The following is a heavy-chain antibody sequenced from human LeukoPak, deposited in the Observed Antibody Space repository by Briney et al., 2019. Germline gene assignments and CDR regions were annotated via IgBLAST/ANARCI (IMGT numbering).Heavy chain of an antibody. CDR2: IYYSGTT. V-gene: IGHV4-59*01. D-gene: IGHD3-22*01. CDR1: GDSISSYY. J-gene: IGHJ4*02. CDR3: ARVRDSSGYYYYFDY. Sequence: SETLSLTCAVSGDSISSYYWSWIRQSPGKGLEWIGYIYYSGTTNYNPSLKSRVTISVDTSKNQFSLKLSSVTAADTAVYYCARVRDSSGYYYYFDYWGQGTLVTVSS.